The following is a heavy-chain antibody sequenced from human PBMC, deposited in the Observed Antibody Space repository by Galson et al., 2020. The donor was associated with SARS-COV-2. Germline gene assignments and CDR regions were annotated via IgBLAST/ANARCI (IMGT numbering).Heavy chain of an antibody. CDR2: ITNNGGST. Sequence: GGSLRLSCSVSGFTFSDYAMHWVRQAPGGRLQCVSAITNNGGSTYYADSVKGRFTISRDNSKNTLFLQMSSLRPEDTAVYFCVRDLRGAGDYWGQGTLVTVSS. V-gene: IGHV3-64D*06. CDR3: VRDLRGAGDY. J-gene: IGHJ4*02. D-gene: IGHD3-10*01. CDR1: GFTFSDYA.